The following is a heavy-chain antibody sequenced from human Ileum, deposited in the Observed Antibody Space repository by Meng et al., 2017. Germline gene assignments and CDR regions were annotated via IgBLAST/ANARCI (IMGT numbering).Heavy chain of an antibody. Sequence: HVQLQQSGPGLVRPSQTLSLTCAISGDSVSSGTGAWNWIRQSPSRGLEWLGRTYYRSRWYNNYAVSVKSRITINPDTSKNQFSLQLNSVTPDDTAVYYCAGKDWGEGLDFWDQGTLVTVSS. CDR2: TYYRSRWYN. J-gene: IGHJ4*02. V-gene: IGHV6-1*02. D-gene: IGHD7-27*01. CDR1: GDSVSSGTGA. CDR3: AGKDWGEGLDF.